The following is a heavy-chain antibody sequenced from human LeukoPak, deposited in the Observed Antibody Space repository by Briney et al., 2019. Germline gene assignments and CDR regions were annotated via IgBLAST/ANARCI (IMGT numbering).Heavy chain of an antibody. D-gene: IGHD1-26*01. CDR2: IYYSGST. V-gene: IGHV4-39*07. J-gene: IGHJ4*02. CDR3: ARDPQVGATGNLDY. Sequence: PSETLSLTCTVSDDSITIYYWSRIRQPPGKGLEWIGSIYYSGSTYYNPSLKSRVTISVDTSKNQFSLKLSSVTAADTAVYYCARDPQVGATGNLDYWGQGTLVTVSS. CDR1: DDSITIYY.